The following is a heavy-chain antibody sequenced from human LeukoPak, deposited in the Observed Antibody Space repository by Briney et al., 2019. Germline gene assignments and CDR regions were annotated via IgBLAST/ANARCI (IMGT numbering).Heavy chain of an antibody. Sequence: SETLSLTCTVSGGSISSYYWGWIRQPPGKGLEWIGSIYYSGSTYYNPSLKSRVTISVDTSKNQFSLKLSSVTAADTAVYYCARGVGYYGSGSSVPFDYWGQGTLVTVSS. CDR2: IYYSGST. CDR1: GGSISSYY. V-gene: IGHV4-39*01. J-gene: IGHJ4*02. CDR3: ARGVGYYGSGSSVPFDY. D-gene: IGHD3-10*01.